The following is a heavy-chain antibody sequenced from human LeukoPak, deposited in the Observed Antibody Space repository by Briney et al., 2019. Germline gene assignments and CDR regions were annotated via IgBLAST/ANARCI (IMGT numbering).Heavy chain of an antibody. J-gene: IGHJ4*02. CDR1: GGSMGSSY. CDR3: ASLRYYYDNSGYYYDY. Sequence: SDTLSLTCTVSGGSMGSSYWSWIRQPPGKGLEWVGYIYYSGSTNYNPSLKSRVTISVDTSKNQFSLKLTSVTAADTAVYYCASLRYYYDNSGYYYDYWGQGTLVTVSS. D-gene: IGHD3-22*01. V-gene: IGHV4-59*07. CDR2: IYYSGST.